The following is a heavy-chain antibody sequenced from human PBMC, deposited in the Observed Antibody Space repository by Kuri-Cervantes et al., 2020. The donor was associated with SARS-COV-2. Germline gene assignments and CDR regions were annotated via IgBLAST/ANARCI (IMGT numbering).Heavy chain of an antibody. J-gene: IGHJ5*02. V-gene: IGHV4-61*08. CDR1: GGSISSGGYY. D-gene: IGHD3-16*01. CDR3: ARELTFGGVIRLDP. CDR2: IYYSGST. Sequence: SETLSLTCTVSGGSISSGGYYWSWIRQPPGKGLEWIGYIYYSGSTNYNPSLKSRVTISVDTSKNQFSLKLSSVTAADTAVYYCARELTFGGVIRLDPWGQGTLVTVSS.